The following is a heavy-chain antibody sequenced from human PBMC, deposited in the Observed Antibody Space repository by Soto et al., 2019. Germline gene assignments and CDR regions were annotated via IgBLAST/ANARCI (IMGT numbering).Heavy chain of an antibody. D-gene: IGHD5-12*01. Sequence: QVQLVESGGGVVQPGRSLRLSCAASGFTFSSYGMHWVRQAPGKGLEWVAVISYDGSNKYYADSVKGRFTISRDNSKNTLYLQMNSLRAEDTAVYYCAKEVEGYGAYYFDYWGQGTLVTV. CDR2: ISYDGSNK. J-gene: IGHJ4*02. CDR3: AKEVEGYGAYYFDY. V-gene: IGHV3-30*18. CDR1: GFTFSSYG.